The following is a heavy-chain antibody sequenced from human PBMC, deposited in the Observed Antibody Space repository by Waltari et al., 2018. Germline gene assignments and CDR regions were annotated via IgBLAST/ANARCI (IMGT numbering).Heavy chain of an antibody. CDR2: IIPIFGTA. CDR3: ARAGYSYGSVDY. J-gene: IGHJ4*02. Sequence: QVQLVQSGAEVKKPGSSVKVSCKASGVTFSSYPISLVRQAPGQGLEWMGRIIPIFGTANYAQKFQGRVTITADKSTSTAYMELSSLRSEDTAVYYCARAGYSYGSVDYWGQGTLVTVSS. V-gene: IGHV1-69*13. CDR1: GVTFSSYP. D-gene: IGHD5-18*01.